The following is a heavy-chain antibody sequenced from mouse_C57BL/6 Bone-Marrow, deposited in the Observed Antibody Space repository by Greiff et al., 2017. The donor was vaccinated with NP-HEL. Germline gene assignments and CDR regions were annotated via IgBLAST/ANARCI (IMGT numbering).Heavy chain of an antibody. CDR2: IDPSDSYT. J-gene: IGHJ3*01. D-gene: IGHD1-1*01. CDR1: GYTFTSYW. V-gene: IGHV1-59*01. CDR3: AIYYGSSYD. Sequence: QVQLKQPGAELVRPGTSVKLSCKASGYTFTSYWMHWVKQRPGQGLEWIGVIDPSDSYTNYNQKFKGKATLTVDTSSSTAYMQLSSLTSEDSAVYYCAIYYGSSYDWGQGTLVTVSA.